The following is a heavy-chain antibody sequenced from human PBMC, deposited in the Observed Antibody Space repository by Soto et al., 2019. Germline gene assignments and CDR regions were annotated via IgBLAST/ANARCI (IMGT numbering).Heavy chain of an antibody. Sequence: QVQLVQSGGEVKMPGASVKVSCKASGYTFSDYGLSWVRQAPGQGLEWMGWISAYNGDTNYAQKFQGRVTMTTDTSTNTAYLELRSLSSDETAGYYCARGSYGDEKLWGQGTRVTVSS. J-gene: IGHJ4*02. V-gene: IGHV1-18*01. CDR1: GYTFSDYG. CDR2: ISAYNGDT. D-gene: IGHD4-17*01. CDR3: ARGSYGDEKL.